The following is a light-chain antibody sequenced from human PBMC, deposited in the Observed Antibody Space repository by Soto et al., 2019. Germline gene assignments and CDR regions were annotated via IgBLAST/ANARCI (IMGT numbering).Light chain of an antibody. J-gene: IGKJ2*01. CDR3: QQYNNWPPYT. CDR2: GAS. Sequence: DTVMTQSPATLSVSPGERATLSCRASQSVSSTLAWYQQKPGKAPRLLIYGASTRATGIPARFSGSGSGTEFTLTISSLQSEDFAVYYCQQYNNWPPYTFGQGTKLESK. CDR1: QSVSST. V-gene: IGKV3-15*01.